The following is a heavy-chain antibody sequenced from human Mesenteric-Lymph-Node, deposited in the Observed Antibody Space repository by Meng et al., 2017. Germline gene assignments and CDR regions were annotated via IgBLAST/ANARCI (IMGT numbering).Heavy chain of an antibody. CDR1: GYSISSGYY. CDR2: IYHSGST. J-gene: IGHJ4*02. Sequence: SETLSLTCTVSGYSISSGYYWGWIRQPPGKGLEWIGSIYHSGSTYYNPSLKSRVTISVDTSKNQFSLKLHSVTAADTAMYYCARLGVAGSSNYFDYWGQGALVTVSS. V-gene: IGHV4-38-2*02. D-gene: IGHD3-3*01. CDR3: ARLGVAGSSNYFDY.